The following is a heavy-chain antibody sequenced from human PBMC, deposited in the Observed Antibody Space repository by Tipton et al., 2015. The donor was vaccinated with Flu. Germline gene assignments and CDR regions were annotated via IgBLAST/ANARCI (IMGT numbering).Heavy chain of an antibody. Sequence: TLSLTCTVSGGSISSYYWSWIRQPPGKGLEWIGYIYYSGSTNYNPSLKSRVTISVDTSKNQFSLKLSSVTAAETAVYYCAGDRGPPWYFDLWGRGTLVTVSS. V-gene: IGHV4-59*01. J-gene: IGHJ2*01. CDR3: AGDRGPPWYFDL. CDR1: GGSISSYY. CDR2: IYYSGST.